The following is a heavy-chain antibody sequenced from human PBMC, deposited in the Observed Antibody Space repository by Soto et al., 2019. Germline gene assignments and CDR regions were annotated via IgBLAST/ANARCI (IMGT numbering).Heavy chain of an antibody. CDR2: ISGSGGST. Sequence: WGSLRLSCAASGFTFSSYAMSWVRQAPGKGLEWVSAISGSGGSTYYADSVKGRFTISRDNSKNTLYLQMNSLRAEDTAVYYCAKTKTDLEWYFDLWGRGTLVTVSS. CDR1: GFTFSSYA. CDR3: AKTKTDLEWYFDL. V-gene: IGHV3-23*01. J-gene: IGHJ2*01. D-gene: IGHD3-3*01.